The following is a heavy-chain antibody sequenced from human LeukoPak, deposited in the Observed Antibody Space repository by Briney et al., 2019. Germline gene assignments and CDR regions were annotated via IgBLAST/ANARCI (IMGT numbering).Heavy chain of an antibody. Sequence: GASVKVSCKASGYTFTGYYMHWVRQAPGQGLEWMGWINPNSGGTIYAQKFQGRVTMTRDTSISTAYMELSRLRSDDTAVYYCARGPFYDSFKPNWFDPWGQGTLVTVSS. V-gene: IGHV1-2*02. CDR2: INPNSGGT. D-gene: IGHD3-3*01. CDR1: GYTFTGYY. J-gene: IGHJ5*02. CDR3: ARGPFYDSFKPNWFDP.